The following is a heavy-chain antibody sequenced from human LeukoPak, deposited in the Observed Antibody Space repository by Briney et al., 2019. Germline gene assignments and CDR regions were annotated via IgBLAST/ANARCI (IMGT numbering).Heavy chain of an antibody. D-gene: IGHD2-2*02. V-gene: IGHV3-30-3*01. CDR3: ARERYPNWFDP. J-gene: IGHJ5*02. CDR1: GFTFSSYA. CDR2: ISYAGSNK. Sequence: PGGSLRLSCAASGFTFSSYAMRWVRQAPGKGLEWVAVISYAGSNKYYADSVKGRFTISRDNCKNSLYLQMNSLRAEDTAVYYCARERYPNWFDPWGQGTLVTVSS.